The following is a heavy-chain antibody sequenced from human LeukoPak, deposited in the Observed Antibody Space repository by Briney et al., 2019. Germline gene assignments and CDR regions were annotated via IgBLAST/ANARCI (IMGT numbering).Heavy chain of an antibody. V-gene: IGHV3-33*06. CDR3: AKDAQRGFDFSNSLES. CDR2: IWSDGTDK. CDR1: GFTFSHYG. D-gene: IGHD4-11*01. Sequence: PGRSLRLSCATSGFTFSHYGMHWVRQAPGKGLEWVAVIWSDGTDKYYGDSVKGRFTISRDNSKKTVYLQMNSLRVEDTAVYYCAKDAQRGFDFSNSLESWGQGTLVTVSS. J-gene: IGHJ4*02.